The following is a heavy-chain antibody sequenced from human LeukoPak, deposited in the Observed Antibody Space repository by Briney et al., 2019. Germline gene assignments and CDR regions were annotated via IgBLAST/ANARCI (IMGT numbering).Heavy chain of an antibody. Sequence: ASVKVSCEASGYSFTGYYVHWVRQAPGQGLEWMGWINPKSGGTNYAQKFQGRLTMTRDTTISTAYMELRSLRSDDTAVYYCARADHRLGEGFDYWGQGTLVTVSS. V-gene: IGHV1-2*02. J-gene: IGHJ4*02. D-gene: IGHD3-16*01. CDR2: INPKSGGT. CDR1: GYSFTGYY. CDR3: ARADHRLGEGFDY.